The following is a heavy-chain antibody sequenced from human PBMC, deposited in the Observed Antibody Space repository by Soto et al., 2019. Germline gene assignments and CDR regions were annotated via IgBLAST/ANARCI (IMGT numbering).Heavy chain of an antibody. Sequence: GGSLRLSCAASGFTFSSYGMHWVRQAPGKGLEWVAVISYDGSNKYYADSVKGRFTISRDNSKNTLYLQMNSLRAEDTAVYYCAKLQGDPYYYYYYMDVWGKGTTVTVSS. CDR2: ISYDGSNK. CDR3: AKLQGDPYYYYYYMDV. V-gene: IGHV3-30*18. D-gene: IGHD1-26*01. CDR1: GFTFSSYG. J-gene: IGHJ6*03.